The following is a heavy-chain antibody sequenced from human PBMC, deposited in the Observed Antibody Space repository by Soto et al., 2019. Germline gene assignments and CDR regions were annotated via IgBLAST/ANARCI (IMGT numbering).Heavy chain of an antibody. Sequence: GGSLRLSCTASGFTFSSHAMTWVRQAPRKGLEWVSGLSDSGDSIYYADSVKGRFTIYRDNSMNTLYLQMNTLRVEDTAVYYCAKNVWGITIFGGMDVWGQGTTVTVSS. D-gene: IGHD3-9*01. CDR1: GFTFSSHA. CDR2: LSDSGDSI. CDR3: AKNVWGITIFGGMDV. V-gene: IGHV3-23*01. J-gene: IGHJ6*02.